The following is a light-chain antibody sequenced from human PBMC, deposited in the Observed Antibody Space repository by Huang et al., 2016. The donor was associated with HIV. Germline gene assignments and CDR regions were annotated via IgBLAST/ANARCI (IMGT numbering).Light chain of an antibody. CDR2: GAS. CDR1: QSISNY. CDR3: QQSYSSS. Sequence: DIQMTQSPSSLSASVGDRVTITCRSSQSISNYVNWYQQIPGKAPKLLIFGASSLQSGVPSRFSGSGSGTDFTLTISSLQPEDFATYYCQQSYSSSFGQGTKVEI. V-gene: IGKV1-39*01. J-gene: IGKJ1*01.